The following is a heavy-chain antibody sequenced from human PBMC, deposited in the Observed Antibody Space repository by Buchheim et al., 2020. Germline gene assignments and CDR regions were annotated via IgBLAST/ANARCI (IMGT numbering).Heavy chain of an antibody. D-gene: IGHD4-23*01. CDR1: GFSFGSYA. Sequence: EVQLLESGGGLVQPGGSLRLSCAASGFSFGSYAMSWVRQAPGKGLAWVSAISGSGAHTYYADSVKGRFTISRDNSKNTLFLQMNSLRAEDTAVYYCAKGSAYGGREGYFDYWGQGTL. V-gene: IGHV3-23*01. CDR2: ISGSGAHT. CDR3: AKGSAYGGREGYFDY. J-gene: IGHJ4*02.